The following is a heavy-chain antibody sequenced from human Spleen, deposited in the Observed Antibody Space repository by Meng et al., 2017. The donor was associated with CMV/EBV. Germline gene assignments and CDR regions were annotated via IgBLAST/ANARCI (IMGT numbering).Heavy chain of an antibody. CDR1: GYTFTSYD. Sequence: ASVKVSCKASGYTFTSYDINWVRQATGQGLEWMGWMNPNSGNTGYAQKFQGRVTMTRNTSISTAYMELSSLRSEDTAVYYCARAGLRDYDFWSSYYYDAFDIWGQGTMVTVSS. J-gene: IGHJ3*02. CDR3: ARAGLRDYDFWSSYYYDAFDI. V-gene: IGHV1-8*01. CDR2: MNPNSGNT. D-gene: IGHD3-3*01.